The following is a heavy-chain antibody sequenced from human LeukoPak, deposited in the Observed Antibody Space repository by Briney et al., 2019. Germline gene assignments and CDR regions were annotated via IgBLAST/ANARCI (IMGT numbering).Heavy chain of an antibody. V-gene: IGHV1-69*13. CDR2: IIPIFGTA. CDR3: AREVNSTWYYYDTYGLDP. Sequence: SVKVSCKASGGTFSSYAISWVRQAPGQGLEWMGGIIPIFGTANYAQKFQGRVTITADESTSTAYMELSSLRSEDTAVYYCAREVNSTWYYYDTYGLDPWGQGTLVTVSS. CDR1: GGTFSSYA. J-gene: IGHJ5*02. D-gene: IGHD3-22*01.